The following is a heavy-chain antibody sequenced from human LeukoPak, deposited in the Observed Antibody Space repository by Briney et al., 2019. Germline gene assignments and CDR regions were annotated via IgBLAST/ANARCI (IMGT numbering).Heavy chain of an antibody. J-gene: IGHJ4*02. CDR1: GFIFSSYS. D-gene: IGHD3-3*01. V-gene: IGHV3-21*01. Sequence: KPGGSVRLSCVGSGFIFSSYSMNWVRQAPGEGLECVLSIRSSSSYLHYVESVKGRFTISRDNANNPLYLQMSSLRAEDTAVYYCARDFCCGYACYSSDYWGQGTLVAVSS. CDR2: IRSSSSYL. CDR3: ARDFCCGYACYSSDY.